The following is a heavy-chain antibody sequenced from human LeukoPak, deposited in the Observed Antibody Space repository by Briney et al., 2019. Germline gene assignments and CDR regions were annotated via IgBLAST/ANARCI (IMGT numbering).Heavy chain of an antibody. J-gene: IGHJ4*02. CDR2: IYYTGST. D-gene: IGHD6-19*01. Sequence: PSETLSLTCTVSGGSISAYYWTWIRQPPGKEMERIGNIYYTGSTNYKPSLKSRVTISVDTSKNQFSLKVTSVTAADTAVYYCARGQGWLPDYWGQGTLVTVSS. V-gene: IGHV4-59*01. CDR3: ARGQGWLPDY. CDR1: GGSISAYY.